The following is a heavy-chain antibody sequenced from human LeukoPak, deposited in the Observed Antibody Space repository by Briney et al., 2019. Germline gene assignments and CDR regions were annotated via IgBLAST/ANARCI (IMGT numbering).Heavy chain of an antibody. D-gene: IGHD6-19*01. CDR3: ARTGYSSGWWTSYYFDS. V-gene: IGHV4-39*01. J-gene: IGHJ4*02. Sequence: SETLSLTCTVSGGSISSSSYYWGWIRQPPGKGLEWFGSIYYSGSTYYNPSLKSRVTISVDTSKTQFSLKLSSVTGADTAVYYCARTGYSSGWWTSYYFDSWGQGTLVTVSS. CDR2: IYYSGST. CDR1: GGSISSSSYY.